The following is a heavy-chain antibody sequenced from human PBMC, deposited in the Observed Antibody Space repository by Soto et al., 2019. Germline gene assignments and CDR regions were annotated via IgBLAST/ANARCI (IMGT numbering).Heavy chain of an antibody. J-gene: IGHJ6*02. D-gene: IGHD1-1*01. CDR3: VKGYWKGDV. Sequence: EVQLLESGGGLVQPGGSLRLSCAASGFTFSTYAMNWVRQAPGNGLEWVSAISGSGGSIHYADSVKGRFTISRDNYKNKLYLQMNRLRDEDTAVYHCVKGYWKGDVWGQGTTVTVSS. CDR1: GFTFSTYA. CDR2: ISGSGGSI. V-gene: IGHV3-23*01.